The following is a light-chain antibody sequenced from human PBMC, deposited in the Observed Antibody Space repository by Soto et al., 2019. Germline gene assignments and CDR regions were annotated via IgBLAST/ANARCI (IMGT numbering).Light chain of an antibody. V-gene: IGLV4-69*01. J-gene: IGLJ2*01. CDR3: QTWGTGIP. Sequence: QAVVTQSPSASASLGASVKLTCTLSSGHSSYAIAWHQQQPEKGPRYLMKVNSDGSHTKGDGIPDRFSGSGSGAECFLTISSLQSEDEADYYCQTWGTGIPFGGGTKLTVL. CDR1: SGHSSYA. CDR2: VNSDGSH.